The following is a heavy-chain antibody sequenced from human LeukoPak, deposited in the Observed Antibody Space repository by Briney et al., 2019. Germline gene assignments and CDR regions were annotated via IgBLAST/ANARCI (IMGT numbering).Heavy chain of an antibody. J-gene: IGHJ4*02. D-gene: IGHD2-8*01. CDR3: ARDAYCTNGVCYSDYFDY. CDR1: GFTFSSYS. Sequence: PGGSLRLSCAASGFTFSSYSMNWVRQAPGKGLEWVSSISSSSSYIYYADSVKGRFTISRDNAKNSLYLQMNSLRAEDTAVYYCARDAYCTNGVCYSDYFDYWGQGTLVTVSS. CDR2: ISSSSSYI. V-gene: IGHV3-21*01.